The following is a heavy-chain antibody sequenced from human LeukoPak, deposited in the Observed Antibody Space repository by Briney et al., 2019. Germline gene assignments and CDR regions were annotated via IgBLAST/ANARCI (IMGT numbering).Heavy chain of an antibody. CDR1: GGSISSGSYY. CDR2: IYTSGST. J-gene: IGHJ3*02. Sequence: PSETLSLTCTVSGGSISSGSYYWGWIRQPAGKGLEWIGRIYTSGSTNYNPSLKSRVTISVDTSKNQFSLKLSSVTAADTAVYYCARDTGYCSSTSCYRPVDIWGQGTMVTVSS. CDR3: ARDTGYCSSTSCYRPVDI. D-gene: IGHD2-2*02. V-gene: IGHV4-61*02.